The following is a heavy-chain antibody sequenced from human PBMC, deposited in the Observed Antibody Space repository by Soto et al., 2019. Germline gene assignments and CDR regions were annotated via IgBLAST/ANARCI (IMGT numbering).Heavy chain of an antibody. CDR1: GYTFTSYY. CDR3: AKIPCREYCSNTPTAFGE. Sequence: ASVKVSCKASGYTFTSYYMHWVRLAPGQGLEWMGIINPSGGGTSYTQKFQGRFTVSRDNSDNTLYLQMSSLRVEDTAVYYCAKIPCREYCSNTPTAFGEWGQGTMVTVSS. V-gene: IGHV1-46*01. D-gene: IGHD2-2*01. CDR2: INPSGGGT. J-gene: IGHJ3*01.